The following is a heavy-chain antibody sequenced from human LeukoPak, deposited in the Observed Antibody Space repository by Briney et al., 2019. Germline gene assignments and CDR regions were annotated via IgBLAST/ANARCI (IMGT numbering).Heavy chain of an antibody. J-gene: IGHJ4*02. V-gene: IGHV3-21*03. CDR3: ARDFGGYCSSSNCYLGHLDY. D-gene: IGHD2-2*01. Sequence: GGSLRLSCAASGFTFSCYTMNWVRQAPGKGLEWVSSIISSGSYIYYADSVKGRFTISRDNAKNSLYLQMNSLRAEDTAVYYCARDFGGYCSSSNCYLGHLDYWGQGTLVTVSS. CDR1: GFTFSCYT. CDR2: IISSGSYI.